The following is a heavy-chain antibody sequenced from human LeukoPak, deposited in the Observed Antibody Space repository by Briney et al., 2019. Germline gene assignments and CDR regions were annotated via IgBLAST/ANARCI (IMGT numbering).Heavy chain of an antibody. J-gene: IGHJ6*03. D-gene: IGHD3-10*01. V-gene: IGHV4-4*07. Sequence: KPSETLPLTCTVSGGSISSYYWSWIRQPAGKGLEWIGRIYTSGSTNYDPSLKSRVTMSVDTSKNQFSLKLSSVTAADTAVYYCARVIVGGSGRYSYYYYYMDVWGKGTTVTISS. CDR3: ARVIVGGSGRYSYYYYYMDV. CDR1: GGSISSYY. CDR2: IYTSGST.